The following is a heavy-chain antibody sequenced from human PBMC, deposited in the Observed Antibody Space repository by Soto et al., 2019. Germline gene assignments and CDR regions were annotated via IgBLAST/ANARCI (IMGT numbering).Heavy chain of an antibody. D-gene: IGHD2-2*01. J-gene: IGHJ1*01. Sequence: GGSLRLSCSASGFAFNESTIHWVRQASGKGLEWVGRVRGRANTFATAYAASVKGRFSISRNDSNHTAYLQMNSLKSDDTAVYYCTSAWGDCCRSSCYYFENWGQGVLVTIYS. CDR3: TSAWGDCCRSSCYYFEN. CDR1: GFAFNEST. V-gene: IGHV3-73*01. CDR2: VRGRANTFAT.